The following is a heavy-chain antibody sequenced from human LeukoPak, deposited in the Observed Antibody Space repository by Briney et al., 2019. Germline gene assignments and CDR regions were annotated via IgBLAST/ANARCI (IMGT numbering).Heavy chain of an antibody. Sequence: GASVKVSCKASGYTFTSYDSNWVRQATAQGLEWMGWMNPNSGNTGYAQKFLGRVTMTRNTSISTAYMELSSLRSEDTGVYYCARVRTFGGVIVIGRDYFDYWGQGTLVTVSS. CDR2: MNPNSGNT. CDR3: ARVRTFGGVIVIGRDYFDY. D-gene: IGHD3-16*02. V-gene: IGHV1-8*01. J-gene: IGHJ4*02. CDR1: GYTFTSYD.